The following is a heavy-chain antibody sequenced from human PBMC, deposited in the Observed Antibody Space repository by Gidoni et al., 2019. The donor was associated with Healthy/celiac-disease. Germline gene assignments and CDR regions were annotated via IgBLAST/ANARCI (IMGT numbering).Heavy chain of an antibody. Sequence: QVQLVQSGAEVKKPGASVKVSCKASGYTFTGYYMHWVRQAPGQGLEWMGWINPNSGGTNYAQKFQGRVTMTRDTSISTAYMELSRLRSDDTAVYYCARIGGGLNPLLEWPPYFDYWGQGTLVTVSS. CDR3: ARIGGGLNPLLEWPPYFDY. D-gene: IGHD3-3*01. J-gene: IGHJ4*02. CDR2: INPNSGGT. V-gene: IGHV1-2*02. CDR1: GYTFTGYY.